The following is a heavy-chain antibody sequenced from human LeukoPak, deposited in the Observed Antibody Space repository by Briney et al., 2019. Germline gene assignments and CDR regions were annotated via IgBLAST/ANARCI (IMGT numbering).Heavy chain of an antibody. V-gene: IGHV4-31*03. CDR3: ARVYGDKWWDDY. CDR1: GGSISSGGYY. J-gene: IGHJ4*02. CDR2: IYYSGST. Sequence: SETLSLTCTVSGGSISSGGYYWSWIRQHPGKGLEWIGYIYYSGSTYYNPSLKSRVAISVDTSKNQFSLKLSSVTAADTAVYYCARVYGDKWWDDYWGQGTLVTVSS. D-gene: IGHD4-17*01.